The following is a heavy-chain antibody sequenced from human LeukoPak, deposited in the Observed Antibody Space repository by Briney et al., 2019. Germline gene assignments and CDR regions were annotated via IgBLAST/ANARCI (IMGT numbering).Heavy chain of an antibody. Sequence: GGSLRLSCAVSGFTSTNYAMNWVRQAPGKGLEWVSVLIGSSGSTDYADSVKGRFTISRDNSKNTVFLQMNSLRAEDTAIYYCAKGAYDYIEIGYFDSWGQGTLVTVSS. D-gene: IGHD5-12*01. CDR3: AKGAYDYIEIGYFDS. CDR1: GFTSTNYA. J-gene: IGHJ4*02. CDR2: LIGSSGST. V-gene: IGHV3-23*01.